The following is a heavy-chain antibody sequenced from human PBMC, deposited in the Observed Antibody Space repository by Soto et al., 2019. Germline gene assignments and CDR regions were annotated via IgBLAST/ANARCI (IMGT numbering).Heavy chain of an antibody. Sequence: SETLSLTCTVSGGSISSSSYYWGWIRQPPGKGLEWIGSIYYSGSTYYNPSLKSRVTISVDTSKNQFSLKLSSVTAADTAVYYCARENVGGRSGSYPTPSYYYYGMDVWGQGTTVTVSS. CDR1: GGSISSSSYY. D-gene: IGHD3-10*01. CDR3: ARENVGGRSGSYPTPSYYYYGMDV. CDR2: IYYSGST. V-gene: IGHV4-39*02. J-gene: IGHJ6*02.